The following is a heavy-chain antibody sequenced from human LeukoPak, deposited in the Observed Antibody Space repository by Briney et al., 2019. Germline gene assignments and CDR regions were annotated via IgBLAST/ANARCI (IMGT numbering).Heavy chain of an antibody. CDR1: GGSISSSSYY. CDR2: IYYSGSA. D-gene: IGHD4-17*01. Sequence: SETLSLTCTVSGGSISSSSYYWGWIRQPPGKGLEWIGSIYYSGSAYYNPSLKSRVTISVDRSKNQFSLKLRSVTAADTAMYYCARHVSGDYAWLDVWGQGTTVTVSS. V-gene: IGHV4-39*01. CDR3: ARHVSGDYAWLDV. J-gene: IGHJ6*02.